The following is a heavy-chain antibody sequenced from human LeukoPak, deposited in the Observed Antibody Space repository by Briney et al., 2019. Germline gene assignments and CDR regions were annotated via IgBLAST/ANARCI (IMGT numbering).Heavy chain of an antibody. CDR2: IYYSGST. V-gene: IGHV4-59*08. Sequence: SETLSLTCTVSGGSISSYYWSWIRQPPGKGLEWIGYIYYSGSTNYNPSLKSRVTISVGTSKNQFSLKVSSVTAADTAVYYCASNYYGSGSLDYWGQGTLVSVSS. J-gene: IGHJ4*02. CDR3: ASNYYGSGSLDY. CDR1: GGSISSYY. D-gene: IGHD3-10*01.